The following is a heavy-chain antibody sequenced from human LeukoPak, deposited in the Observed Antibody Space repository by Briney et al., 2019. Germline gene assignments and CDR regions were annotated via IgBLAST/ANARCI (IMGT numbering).Heavy chain of an antibody. Sequence: GASVKVSCKASGYTFTNYYIHWVRQAPGQGLEWMGLINPSGGNTNYAQNFQGRVTMTRDTSTSTVYMGLSSLRSEDTAVYYCARVTRKRLLWFGTGNYYMDVWGKGTTVTVSS. CDR2: INPSGGNT. D-gene: IGHD3-10*01. J-gene: IGHJ6*03. CDR1: GYTFTNYY. CDR3: ARVTRKRLLWFGTGNYYMDV. V-gene: IGHV1-46*01.